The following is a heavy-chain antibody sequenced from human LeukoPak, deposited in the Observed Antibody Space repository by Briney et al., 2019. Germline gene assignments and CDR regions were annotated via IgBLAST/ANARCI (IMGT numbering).Heavy chain of an antibody. CDR2: IYYSGTT. CDR1: GGSISSSSYY. J-gene: IGHJ6*03. V-gene: IGHV4-39*01. CDR3: ARQVSDYFYYYIDV. Sequence: HPSETLSLTCSVSGGSISSSSYYWNWIRQPPGKGLEWVGSIYYSGTTYYNSSLKSRVTISEDTSKNRFSLMLTSVTAADTAVYYCARQVSDYFYYYIDVWGEGTTVIVSS.